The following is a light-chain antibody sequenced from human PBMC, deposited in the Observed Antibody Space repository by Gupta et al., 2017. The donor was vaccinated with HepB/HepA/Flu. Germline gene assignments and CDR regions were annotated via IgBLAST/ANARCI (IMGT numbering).Light chain of an antibody. CDR3: QSYDSSLSGWV. Sequence: QSVLTQPPSLSGAPGQRFTISCTGSSSNIGAGYDVHWYQQLPGTAPKLLIYGNSNRPSGVPDRFSGSKSGTSASLAITGLQAEDEADYYCQSYDSSLSGWVFGGGTKLTVL. CDR2: GNS. CDR1: SSNIGAGYD. V-gene: IGLV1-40*01. J-gene: IGLJ3*02.